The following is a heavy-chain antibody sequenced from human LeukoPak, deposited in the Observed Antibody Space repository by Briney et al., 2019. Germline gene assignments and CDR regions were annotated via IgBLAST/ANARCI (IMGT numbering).Heavy chain of an antibody. CDR2: IIPILGIA. J-gene: IGHJ5*02. Sequence: SVKVSCKASGGTFSSYTISWVLQAPGQGLEWMGRIIPILGIANYAQKFQGRVTITADKSTSTAYMELSSLRSEDTAVYYCARERANLQNWFDPWGQGTLVTVSS. CDR3: ARERANLQNWFDP. V-gene: IGHV1-69*04. CDR1: GGTFSSYT.